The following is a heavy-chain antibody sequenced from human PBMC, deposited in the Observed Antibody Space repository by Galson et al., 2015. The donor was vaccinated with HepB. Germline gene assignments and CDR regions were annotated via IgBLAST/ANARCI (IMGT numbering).Heavy chain of an antibody. V-gene: IGHV3-64D*06. J-gene: IGHJ4*02. Sequence: SLRLSCAASGFTFSSYAMHWVRQAPGKGLEYVSAISSNGGSTYYADSVKGRFTISRDNSKNTLYLQMSSLRAEDTAVYYCVKGFLLKWPALMFDYWGQGTLVTVSS. CDR1: GFTFSSYA. CDR2: ISSNGGST. CDR3: VKGFLLKWPALMFDY. D-gene: IGHD1-26*01.